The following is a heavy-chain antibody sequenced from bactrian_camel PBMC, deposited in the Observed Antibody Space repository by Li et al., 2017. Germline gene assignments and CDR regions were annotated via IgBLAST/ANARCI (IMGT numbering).Heavy chain of an antibody. CDR3: AAEYDYPGCRGDPEDIFEFPY. Sequence: QVQLVESGGGSVQAGGSLRLSCAASGFPFSSRCMAWFRQAPGKEREGIATIDTTGTTTYIDSLKGRFTLSRDNAKNTLRLQMNSLKPEDTGIYTCAAEYDYPGCRGDPEDIFEFPYWGRGTQVTVS. V-gene: IGHV3S53*01. D-gene: IGHD2*01. J-gene: IGHJ4*01. CDR2: IDTTGTT. CDR1: GFPFSSRC.